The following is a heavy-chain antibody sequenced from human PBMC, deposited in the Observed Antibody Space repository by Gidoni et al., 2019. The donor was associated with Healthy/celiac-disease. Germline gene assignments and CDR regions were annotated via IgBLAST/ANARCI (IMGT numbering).Heavy chain of an antibody. CDR2: IYYSGST. CDR1: GGSISSSSYY. CDR3: ARYNSDIVVVVAAIAWFDP. J-gene: IGHJ5*02. V-gene: IGHV4-39*01. D-gene: IGHD2-15*01. Sequence: QLQLQESGPGLVKPSETLSLTCTVSGGSISSSSYYWGWIRQPPGKGLEWIGRIYYSGSTYYHPSLKSRVTISVDTSKNQFSLKLSSVTAADTAVYYCARYNSDIVVVVAAIAWFDPWGQGTLVTVSS.